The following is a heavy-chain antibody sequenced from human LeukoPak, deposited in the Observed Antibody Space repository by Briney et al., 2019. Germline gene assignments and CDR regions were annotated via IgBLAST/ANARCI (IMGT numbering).Heavy chain of an antibody. D-gene: IGHD2-21*01. J-gene: IGHJ4*02. V-gene: IGHV5-10-1*04. CDR3: ARRARDSVVVIGGVDY. CDR2: IDPSDSYT. CDR1: GYSFTSYW. Sequence: GESLKISCKGSGYSFTSYWISWVRQMPGKGLEWMGRIDPSDSYTNYSPSFQGQVTISADKSISTAYLQWSSLKASDTAMYYCARRARDSVVVIGGVDYWGQGTLVTVSP.